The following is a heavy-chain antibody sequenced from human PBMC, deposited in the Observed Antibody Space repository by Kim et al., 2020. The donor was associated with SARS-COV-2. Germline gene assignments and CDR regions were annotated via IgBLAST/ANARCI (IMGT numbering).Heavy chain of an antibody. J-gene: IGHJ6*01. V-gene: IGHV3-33*06. Sequence: GGSLRLSCAASGITFSSYAMHWIRQAPGKGLEWVAVIWCDGSNKYYADSVKGRFTISRDNAKNTLYLQMNSLRAEDTAVYYCAKDQGSGSYYGGMDVGG. CDR1: GITFSSYA. CDR2: IWCDGSNK. CDR3: AKDQGSGSYYGGMDV. D-gene: IGHD1-26*01.